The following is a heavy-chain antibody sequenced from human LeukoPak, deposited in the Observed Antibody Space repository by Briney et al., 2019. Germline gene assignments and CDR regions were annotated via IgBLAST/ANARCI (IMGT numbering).Heavy chain of an antibody. V-gene: IGHV1-18*01. CDR2: ISAYNGNT. CDR3: ARARQYDFWSGYYPSYFDY. CDR1: GYTFTSYG. J-gene: IGHJ4*02. D-gene: IGHD3-3*01. Sequence: ASVKVSCKASGYTFTSYGISWVRQAPGQGLEWRGWISAYNGNTNYAQKLQGRVTMTTDTSTSTAYMELRSLRSDDTAVYYCARARQYDFWSGYYPSYFDYWGQGTLVTVSS.